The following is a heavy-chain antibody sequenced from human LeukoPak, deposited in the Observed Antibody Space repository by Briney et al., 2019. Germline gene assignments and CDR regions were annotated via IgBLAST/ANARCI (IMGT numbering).Heavy chain of an antibody. CDR3: ARVVVIDLYYYYYMDV. J-gene: IGHJ6*03. D-gene: IGHD3-22*01. V-gene: IGHV4-59*12. Sequence: SETLSLTCTVSGGSISSYYWSWIRQPPGKGLEWIGYIYYDGSTNYNPSLKSRVTISVDTSKNQFSLKLSSVTAADTAVYYCARVVVIDLYYYYYMDVWGKGTTVTVSS. CDR2: IYYDGST. CDR1: GGSISSYY.